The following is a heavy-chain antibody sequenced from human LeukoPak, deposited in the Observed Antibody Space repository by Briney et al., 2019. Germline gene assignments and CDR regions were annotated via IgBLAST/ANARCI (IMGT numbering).Heavy chain of an antibody. CDR1: GGSFSGHY. V-gene: IGHV4-34*01. CDR3: ARGRREDIVVVPAAPSPYGMDV. Sequence: SETLSLTCAVYGGSFSGHYWSWIRQPPGKGLEWIGEINHSGSTNYNPSLKSRVTISVDTSKNQFSLKLSSVTAADTAVYYCARGRREDIVVVPAAPSPYGMDVWGQGTTVTVS. J-gene: IGHJ6*02. CDR2: INHSGST. D-gene: IGHD2-2*01.